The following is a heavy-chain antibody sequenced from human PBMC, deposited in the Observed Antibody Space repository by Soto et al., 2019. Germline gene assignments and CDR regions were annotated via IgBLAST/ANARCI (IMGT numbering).Heavy chain of an antibody. Sequence: GPTVVNPTQNLTRTCTFSGFSLSTSGVGVGWIRQPPGKALEWLALIYWDDDKRYSPSLKSRLTITKDTSKNQVVLTMTNMDPVDTATYYCAHINPGYSSGWYLPRFDPWGQVSLVT. CDR3: AHINPGYSSGWYLPRFDP. J-gene: IGHJ5*02. CDR1: GFSLSTSGVG. V-gene: IGHV2-5*02. CDR2: IYWDDDK. D-gene: IGHD6-13*01.